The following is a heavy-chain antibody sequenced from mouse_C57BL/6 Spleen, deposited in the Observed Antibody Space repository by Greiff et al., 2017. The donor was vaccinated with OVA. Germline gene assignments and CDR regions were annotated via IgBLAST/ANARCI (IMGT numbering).Heavy chain of an antibody. J-gene: IGHJ4*01. D-gene: IGHD2-3*01. Sequence: DVKLVESGGDLVKPGGSLKLSCAASGFTFSSYGMSWVRQTPDKRLEWVATISSGGSYTYYPDSVKGRFTISRDNAKNTLYLQMSSLKSEDTAMYYCARQEIYDGPYYAMDYWGQGTSVTVSS. CDR2: ISSGGSYT. V-gene: IGHV5-6*02. CDR1: GFTFSSYG. CDR3: ARQEIYDGPYYAMDY.